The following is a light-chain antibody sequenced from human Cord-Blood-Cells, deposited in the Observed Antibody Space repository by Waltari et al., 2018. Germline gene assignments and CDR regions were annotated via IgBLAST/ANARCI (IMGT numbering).Light chain of an antibody. CDR1: QSISSW. CDR3: QQYNSYSYT. CDR2: KAY. V-gene: IGKV1-5*03. Sequence: DIQMTQSPSTLSASVGDRVTITCRASQSISSWLAWYQQKPGKAPKLLIYKAYSLESGVPSRFSGRGSGTEFTLTISSLQPDDFATYYCQQYNSYSYTFGQGTKLEIK. J-gene: IGKJ2*01.